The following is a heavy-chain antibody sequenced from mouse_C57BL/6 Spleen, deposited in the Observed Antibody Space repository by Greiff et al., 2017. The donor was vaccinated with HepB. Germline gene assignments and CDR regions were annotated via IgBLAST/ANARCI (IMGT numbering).Heavy chain of an antibody. CDR2: ISSGGSYT. CDR1: GFTFSSYG. D-gene: IGHD2-3*01. J-gene: IGHJ4*01. V-gene: IGHV5-6*01. Sequence: EVKLVESGGDLVKPGGSLKLSCAASGFTFSSYGMSWVRQTPDKRLEWVATISSGGSYTYYPDSVKGRFTISRDNAKNTLYLQMSSLKSEDTAMYYCARQGLYDGPYYYAMDYWGQGTSVTVSS. CDR3: ARQGLYDGPYYYAMDY.